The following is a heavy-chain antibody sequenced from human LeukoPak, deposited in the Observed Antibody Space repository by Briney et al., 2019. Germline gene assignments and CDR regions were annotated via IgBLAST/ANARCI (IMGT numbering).Heavy chain of an antibody. J-gene: IGHJ6*02. Sequence: SGGSLRLSCAASGFTFSSYWMSWVRQAPGKGLEWVAVISYDGSNKYYADSVKGRFTISRDNSKNTLYLQMNSLRAEDTAVYYCAKDFSFWSGPVHYYYGMDVWGQGTTVTVSS. CDR1: GFTFSSYW. D-gene: IGHD3-3*01. CDR2: ISYDGSNK. CDR3: AKDFSFWSGPVHYYYGMDV. V-gene: IGHV3-30*18.